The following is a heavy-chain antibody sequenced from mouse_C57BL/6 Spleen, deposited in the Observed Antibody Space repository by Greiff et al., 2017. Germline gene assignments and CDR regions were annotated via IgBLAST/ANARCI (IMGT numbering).Heavy chain of an antibody. V-gene: IGHV1-82*01. J-gene: IGHJ4*01. CDR1: GYAFSSSW. CDR2: MYPGDGDT. Sequence: QVQLQQSEPELVKPGASVSISCKASGYAFSSSWMNWVKQRTGKGLEWIGRMYPGDGDTNYNGKFKGKATLTADKSSSTAYMQLSSLTSEDSAVYFCAHDPAAMDYWGQGTSVTVSS. CDR3: AHDPAAMDY.